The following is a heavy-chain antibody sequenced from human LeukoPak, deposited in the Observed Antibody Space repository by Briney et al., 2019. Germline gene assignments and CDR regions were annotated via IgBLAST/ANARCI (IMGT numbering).Heavy chain of an antibody. D-gene: IGHD3-9*01. J-gene: IGHJ4*02. V-gene: IGHV4-30-2*01. CDR2: IYHSGST. Sequence: SETLSLTCAVSGGSISSGGYSWSWIRQPPGKGLEWIGYIYHSGSTYYNPSLKSRVTISVDRSKNQFSLKLSSVTAADTAVYYCARNIYDILTGYSPFFDYWGQGTLVTVSS. CDR3: ARNIYDILTGYSPFFDY. CDR1: GGSISSGGYS.